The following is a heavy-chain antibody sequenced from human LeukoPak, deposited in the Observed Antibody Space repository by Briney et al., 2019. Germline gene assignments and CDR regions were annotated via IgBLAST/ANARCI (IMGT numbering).Heavy chain of an antibody. D-gene: IGHD3-10*01. CDR3: ARGLGVSDYYYYYMDV. V-gene: IGHV1-58*02. Sequence: GASVKVSCKASGFTFTSSAMRWVRQARGQRREWIGWIVVGSGNTNYAQKFQERVTITRDMSTSTAYMELSSLRSEDTAVYYCARGLGVSDYYYYYMDVWGKGTTVTVSS. CDR2: IVVGSGNT. CDR1: GFTFTSSA. J-gene: IGHJ6*03.